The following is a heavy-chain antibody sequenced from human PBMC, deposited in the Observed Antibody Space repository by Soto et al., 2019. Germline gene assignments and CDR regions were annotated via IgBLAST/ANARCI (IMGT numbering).Heavy chain of an antibody. Sequence: SKTLSLTCTISCFSISSSSYYWACICKPPGKGLEWMGRFYYSGYTYYNPSLKSRVTISVDTSKNQFSLKLSSVTAADTAVYYCARHNGPLYVGYYYDMDVWGQGTTVTVSS. D-gene: IGHD3-16*01. CDR1: CFSISSSSYY. J-gene: IGHJ6*02. CDR3: ARHNGPLYVGYYYDMDV. V-gene: IGHV4-39*01. CDR2: FYYSGYT.